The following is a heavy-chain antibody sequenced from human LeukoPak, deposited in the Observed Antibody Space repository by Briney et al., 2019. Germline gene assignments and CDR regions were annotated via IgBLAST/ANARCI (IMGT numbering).Heavy chain of an antibody. J-gene: IGHJ3*02. CDR1: GFTVSNKY. Sequence: PGGSLRLSCAASGFTVSNKYMTWVRQAPGKGLEWVSLIYSDGRTYYADSVKGRCTISRDGSKNTLYLQMNSLRVEDTAAYYCARGLFLSGYLNAFDIWGQGTVVTVSS. CDR2: IYSDGRT. V-gene: IGHV3-53*01. D-gene: IGHD3-22*01. CDR3: ARGLFLSGYLNAFDI.